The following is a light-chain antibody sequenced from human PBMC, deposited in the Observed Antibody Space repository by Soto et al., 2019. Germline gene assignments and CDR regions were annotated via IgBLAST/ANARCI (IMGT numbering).Light chain of an antibody. CDR2: EVN. J-gene: IGLJ1*01. CDR3: SVFVDGTSYV. Sequence: QSVLTQPPSGSGSPGQSVPISCTETSSDVGAHNNVSWYQQHPGKVPKLLIYEVNKRPQGPPDRFSGSKSGNMASLTVSLLQPEDEAEYYCSVFVDGTSYVFGTGTKGTVL. CDR1: SSDVGAHNN. V-gene: IGLV2-8*01.